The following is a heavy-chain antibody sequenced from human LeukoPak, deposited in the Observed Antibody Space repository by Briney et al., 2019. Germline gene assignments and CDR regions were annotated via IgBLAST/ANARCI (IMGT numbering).Heavy chain of an antibody. D-gene: IGHD5-18*01. CDR1: GFTFSSYC. J-gene: IGHJ4*02. CDR2: IKQDGSGK. V-gene: IGHV3-7*01. CDR3: ASTAMVDY. Sequence: GGSLRLSCAASGFTFSSYCMSWVRQAPGKGLEWVANIKQDGSGKYYVDSVKGRFTISRDNAKNSLYLQMNSLRAEDTAVYYCASTAMVDYWGQGTLVTVSS.